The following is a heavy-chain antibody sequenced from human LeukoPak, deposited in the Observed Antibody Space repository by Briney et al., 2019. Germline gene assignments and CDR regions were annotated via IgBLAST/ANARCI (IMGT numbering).Heavy chain of an antibody. CDR2: ISSSSNSI. D-gene: IGHD2-21*02. CDR1: GFTFSSYS. J-gene: IGHJ4*02. V-gene: IGHV3-21*01. Sequence: GGSLRLSCAASGFTFSSYSMNWVRQAPGKGLEWVSSISSSSNSIYYADSVKGRFTISRDNAKNSLYLQMNSLRAEDTAVYYCAGDCGGDCYSGYWGQGTLVSVSS. CDR3: AGDCGGDCYSGY.